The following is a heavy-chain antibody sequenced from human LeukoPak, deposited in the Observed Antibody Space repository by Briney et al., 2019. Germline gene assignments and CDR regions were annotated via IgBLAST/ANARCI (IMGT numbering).Heavy chain of an antibody. CDR3: ARHWETSSWYVDY. V-gene: IGHV4-59*08. J-gene: IGHJ4*02. D-gene: IGHD6-13*01. CDR2: IYYSGST. CDR1: GGSISSYY. Sequence: KPSETLSLTCTVSGGSISSYYWSWIRQPPGKGLEWIGYIYYSGSTNYNPSLKSRVTMSVDTSKNQLSLKLTSVTAADTAVYYCARHWETSSWYVDYWGQGTLVTVSS.